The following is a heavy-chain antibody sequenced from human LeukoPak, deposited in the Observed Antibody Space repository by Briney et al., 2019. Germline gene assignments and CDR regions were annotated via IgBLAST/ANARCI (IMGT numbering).Heavy chain of an antibody. J-gene: IGHJ4*02. CDR2: IWYDGSYK. Sequence: GGSLRLSCAASGFNFSASGMHWVRQSPGKGLEWVARIWYDGSYKYSADFVKGRFTISRDNSKNTLYLQMNSLRPEDTAVYYCARDGGYCLDYWGQGTLVTVSS. V-gene: IGHV3-33*01. CDR3: ARDGGYCLDY. D-gene: IGHD2-21*01. CDR1: GFNFSASG.